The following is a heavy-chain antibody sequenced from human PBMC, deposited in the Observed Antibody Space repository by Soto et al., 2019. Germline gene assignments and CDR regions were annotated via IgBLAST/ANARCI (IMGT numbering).Heavy chain of an antibody. J-gene: IGHJ3*02. CDR3: ARDRSGSGWFNAFDI. CDR2: TYYRSKWYN. CDR1: GDSVFSSTAA. V-gene: IGHV6-1*01. Sequence: SQTLSLTCAISGDSVFSSTAAWNRIRQSPSRGLEWLGRTYYRSKWYNDYAVSVKSRITINPDTSKHQFSLQLNSVTPEDTAVYYCARDRSGSGWFNAFDIWGHGTMVTVSS. D-gene: IGHD6-19*01.